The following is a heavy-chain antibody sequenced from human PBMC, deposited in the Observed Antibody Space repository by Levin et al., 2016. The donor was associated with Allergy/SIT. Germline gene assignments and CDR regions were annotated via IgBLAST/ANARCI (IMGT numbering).Heavy chain of an antibody. CDR3: AKDHAVTYNDLLTGYDYYFDC. V-gene: IGHV3-23*01. J-gene: IGHJ4*02. Sequence: GGSLRLSCAASGFTFSSYGMSWVRQAPGKGLEWVSLISGSGGRTYYADSVKGRFTISRDNSKNTVYLEMSSLRAEDTAVYHCAKDHAVTYNDLLTGYDYYFDCWGQGTLVTVSS. CDR1: GFTFSSYG. D-gene: IGHD3-9*01. CDR2: ISGSGGRT.